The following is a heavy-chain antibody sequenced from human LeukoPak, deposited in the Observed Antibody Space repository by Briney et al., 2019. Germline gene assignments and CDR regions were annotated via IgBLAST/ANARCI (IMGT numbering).Heavy chain of an antibody. Sequence: GGSLILSCAASGFTFSSYGMHWVRQAPGKGLVWVSRINSDGSSTSYADSVKGRFTISRDNAKNTLYLQMNSLRAEDTAVYYCARGLRLWLFDYWGQGTLVTVSS. J-gene: IGHJ4*02. V-gene: IGHV3-74*01. CDR3: ARGLRLWLFDY. CDR1: GFTFSSYG. CDR2: INSDGSST. D-gene: IGHD2-21*01.